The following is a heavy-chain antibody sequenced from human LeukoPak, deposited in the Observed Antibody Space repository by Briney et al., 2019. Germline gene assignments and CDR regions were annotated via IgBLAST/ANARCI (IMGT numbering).Heavy chain of an antibody. V-gene: IGHV1-46*01. CDR1: GYTFTSYY. CDR3: ARDRDDFWSGYSDGFDY. CDR2: INPSGGST. J-gene: IGHJ4*02. D-gene: IGHD3-3*01. Sequence: ASVKVSCKASGYTFTSYYMHWVRQAPGQGLEWMGIINPSGGSTSYAQKFQGRVTMTRDTSTSTVYMELSSLRSEDTAVYYCARDRDDFWSGYSDGFDYWGQGTLVTVSS.